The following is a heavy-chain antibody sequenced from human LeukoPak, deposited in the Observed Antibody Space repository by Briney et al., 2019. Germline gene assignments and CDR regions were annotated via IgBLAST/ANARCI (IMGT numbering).Heavy chain of an antibody. V-gene: IGHV1-2*02. CDR2: INPNRGGT. J-gene: IGHJ5*02. CDR3: ARVDRGYCSSTSCSSRRWFDP. D-gene: IGHD2-2*01. CDR1: GYTFTDYY. Sequence: ASVKVSCRASGYTFTDYYIHWVRQAPGQGLEWMGWINPNRGGTFYAQKSQGRVTMTRDTSITTAYMEMSGLKSDDTAVYYCARVDRGYCSSTSCSSRRWFDPWGQGTLVTVSS.